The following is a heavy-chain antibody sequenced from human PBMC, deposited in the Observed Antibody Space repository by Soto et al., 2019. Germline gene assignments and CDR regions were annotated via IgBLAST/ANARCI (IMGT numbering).Heavy chain of an antibody. CDR2: IIPLFGTA. CDR3: ASGVHYDSSGYQYSY. D-gene: IGHD3-22*01. Sequence: GSAVKVSCEASGGTFSTYAIDWVRQAPGQGLEWMGGIIPLFGTAKYAQNFQGRITITADESTNTAYMELRSLRSQDTAVYYCASGVHYDSSGYQYSYSGQGTLVIVSS. V-gene: IGHV1-69*13. J-gene: IGHJ1*01. CDR1: GGTFSTYA.